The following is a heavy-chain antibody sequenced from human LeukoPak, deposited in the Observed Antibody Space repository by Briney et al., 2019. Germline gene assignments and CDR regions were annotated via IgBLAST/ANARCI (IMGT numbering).Heavy chain of an antibody. J-gene: IGHJ6*03. Sequence: GASVKLSCKASGYTFTSYDINWVRQATGQGLEWMGWMNPNSGNTGYAQKFQGRVTMTRNTSISTAYMELSRLRSEDAAVYYCARRLGVRGVLRQGYYYYMDVWGKGTTVTVSS. D-gene: IGHD3-10*01. CDR3: ARRLGVRGVLRQGYYYYMDV. V-gene: IGHV1-8*01. CDR1: GYTFTSYD. CDR2: MNPNSGNT.